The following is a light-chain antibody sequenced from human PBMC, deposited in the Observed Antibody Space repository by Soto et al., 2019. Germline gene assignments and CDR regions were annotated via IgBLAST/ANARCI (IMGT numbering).Light chain of an antibody. CDR3: QQYSRWPLT. CDR2: GAS. V-gene: IGKV3-15*01. J-gene: IGKJ4*01. Sequence: EIVITPSPATLSLSPRERDTLSCRASQSVSSNLAWYQQKPGQAPSLLIYGASTRATGTPARFSGSGSGTEFTITISSLQYEDFAVYYCQQYSRWPLTFGGGTTV. CDR1: QSVSSN.